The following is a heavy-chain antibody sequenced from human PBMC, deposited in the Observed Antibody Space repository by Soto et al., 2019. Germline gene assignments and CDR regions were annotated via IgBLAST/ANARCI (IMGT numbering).Heavy chain of an antibody. CDR2: ISGSGGST. CDR3: ATVDRRWFGEISFEYYFDY. V-gene: IGHV3-23*01. CDR1: GFTFSSYA. D-gene: IGHD3-10*01. Sequence: EVQLLESGGGLVQPGGSLRLSCAASGFTFSSYAMSWVRQAPGKGLEWVSAISGSGGSTYYADSVKGRFTISRDNSKNTLCLQMSSRRAEDTVGYYCATVDRRWFGEISFEYYFDYWGQGTLVTVSS. J-gene: IGHJ4*02.